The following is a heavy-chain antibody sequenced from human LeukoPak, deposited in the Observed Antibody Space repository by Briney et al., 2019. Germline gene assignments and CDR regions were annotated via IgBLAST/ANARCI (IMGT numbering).Heavy chain of an antibody. CDR2: IYYSGST. Sequence: SETLSLTCTVSFGSINSYYWSWIRQPPGKGLEWIGYIYYSGSTNYNPSLKSRVTISVDTSKNQFSLKLSSVTAADTAIYYCARGTRIKYFDDWGQGTLVTVSS. CDR1: FGSINSYY. CDR3: ARGTRIKYFDD. D-gene: IGHD2/OR15-2a*01. V-gene: IGHV4-59*08. J-gene: IGHJ4*02.